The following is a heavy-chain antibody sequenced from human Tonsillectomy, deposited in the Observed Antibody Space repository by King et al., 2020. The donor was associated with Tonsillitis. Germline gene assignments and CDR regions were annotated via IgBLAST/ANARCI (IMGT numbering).Heavy chain of an antibody. CDR3: ARGTTMVRGVIRHYYYYYMDV. Sequence: VQLQQWGAGLLKPSETLSLTCAVYGGSFSGYYWSWIRQPPGKGLEWMWEINHSGSTNYNPSLKSRVTISVDTSKNQFSLKLSSVTAADTAVYYCARGTTMVRGVIRHYYYYYMDVWGKGTTVTVSS. CDR1: GGSFSGYY. D-gene: IGHD3-10*01. J-gene: IGHJ6*03. CDR2: INHSGST. V-gene: IGHV4-34*01.